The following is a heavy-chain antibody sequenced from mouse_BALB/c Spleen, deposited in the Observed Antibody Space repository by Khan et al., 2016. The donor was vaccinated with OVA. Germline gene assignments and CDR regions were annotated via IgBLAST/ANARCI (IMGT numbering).Heavy chain of an antibody. D-gene: IGHD2-3*01. Sequence: EVKLQQSGTVLARPGASVKMSCKASGYSFTNYWMHWVKQRPGQVLEWIGAIYPGNSDTRYNQKFKGKAKLTAVTSASTAYMELSSLTNEDSALFYSTRSYESDYFDYWGQGTTLTVSS. J-gene: IGHJ2*01. CDR2: IYPGNSDT. V-gene: IGHV1-5*01. CDR1: GYSFTNYW. CDR3: TRSYESDYFDY.